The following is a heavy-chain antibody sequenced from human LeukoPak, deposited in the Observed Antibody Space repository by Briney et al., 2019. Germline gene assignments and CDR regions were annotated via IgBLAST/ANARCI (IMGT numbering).Heavy chain of an antibody. J-gene: IGHJ4*02. CDR2: INPTGGST. D-gene: IGHD6-6*01. CDR1: GYTFPSYF. Sequence: GASVKVSCKASGYTFPSYFMRWVRQAPGQGLEWMGIINPTGGSTTYAQKFQGRVTVTRDTSTSTVYMELSSLRSDDTAVYYCARTAARRFDYWGQGTLVTVSS. V-gene: IGHV1-46*01. CDR3: ARTAARRFDY.